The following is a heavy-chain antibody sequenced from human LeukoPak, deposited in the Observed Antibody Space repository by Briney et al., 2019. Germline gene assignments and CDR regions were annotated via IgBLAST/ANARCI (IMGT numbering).Heavy chain of an antibody. CDR1: GVSFSSYF. J-gene: IGHJ6*03. Sequence: SETLSLTCTVSGVSFSSYFWSWVREPAGGGLEWIGRIYTSGSANYNPSLKSRVTISVDESKNQFSLNVNSVTAADTAVYYCARGNVGNRNYYYYMDVWGKGTTVIVSS. CDR2: IYTSGSA. V-gene: IGHV4-4*07. CDR3: ARGNVGNRNYYYYMDV.